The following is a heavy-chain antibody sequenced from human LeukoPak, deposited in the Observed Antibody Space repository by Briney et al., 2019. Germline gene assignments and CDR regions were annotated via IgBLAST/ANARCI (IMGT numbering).Heavy chain of an antibody. CDR2: ISSRSDYI. J-gene: IGHJ4*02. V-gene: IGHV3-21*01. D-gene: IGHD3-10*01. CDR1: GFTFSSYP. Sequence: GGSLRLSCAASGFTFSSYPMNWVRQAPGKGLEWASSISSRSDYIYYADSVKGRFTISRDDAKNSLYLQMNSLRAEDTAVYYCARLPELPGFGDYWGPGTLVTVSS. CDR3: ARLPELPGFGDY.